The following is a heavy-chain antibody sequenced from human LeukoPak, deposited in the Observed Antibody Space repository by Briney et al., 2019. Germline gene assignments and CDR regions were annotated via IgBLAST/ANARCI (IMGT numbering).Heavy chain of an antibody. D-gene: IGHD2-2*01. V-gene: IGHV4-39*01. CDR3: ARQLGYCSSTSCYAVKVDY. Sequence: SETLSLTSTVSGGSISSSSYYWGWIRQPPGKGLEWIGSIYYSGSTYYNPSLKSRVTISVDTSKNQFSLKLSSVTAADTAVYYCARQLGYCSSTSCYAVKVDYWGQGTLVTVSS. CDR1: GGSISSSSYY. CDR2: IYYSGST. J-gene: IGHJ4*02.